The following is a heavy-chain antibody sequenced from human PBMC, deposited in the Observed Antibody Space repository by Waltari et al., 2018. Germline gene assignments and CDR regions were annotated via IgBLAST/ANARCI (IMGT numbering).Heavy chain of an antibody. CDR2: IIPICGTA. D-gene: IGHD5-12*01. V-gene: IGHV1-69*19. CDR3: ARNLRGRDGYNSYAFDL. CDR1: GGTFSSYS. J-gene: IGHJ3*01. Sequence: QVQLVQSGAEVKKSGSSVKVSCMASGGTFSSYSISWVRQAPGQGLEWMGGIIPICGTANYAQKFQGRVTISADESANTVYMQLSSLRFEDTAVYYCARNLRGRDGYNSYAFDLWGHGTLVSVSS.